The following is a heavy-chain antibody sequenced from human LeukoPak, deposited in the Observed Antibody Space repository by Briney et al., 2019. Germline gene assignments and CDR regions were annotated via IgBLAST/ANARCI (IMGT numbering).Heavy chain of an antibody. J-gene: IGHJ4*02. D-gene: IGHD2-15*01. CDR1: GFTFSSYA. CDR2: ISDSGGNT. V-gene: IGHV3-23*01. Sequence: GGSLRLSCAASGFTFSSYAMSWVRQSPGKGLEWVSAISDSGGNTYYADSVKGRFTISRDNSKNTLYLQMSSLRAEDTAVYYCAKVAPRFPRYCSGGSCYTDYWGQGTLVTVSS. CDR3: AKVAPRFPRYCSGGSCYTDY.